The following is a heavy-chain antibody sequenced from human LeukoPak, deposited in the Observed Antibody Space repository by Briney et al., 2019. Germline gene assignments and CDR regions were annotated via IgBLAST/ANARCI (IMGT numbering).Heavy chain of an antibody. Sequence: NPGGSLRLSCAASGFTFSDYYMSWIRQAPGKGLEWVSYISSSGSTIYYADSVKGRFTISRDNAKNSLYLQMNSLRAEDTAVCYCARVRRQQADDYWGQGTLVTVSS. J-gene: IGHJ4*02. V-gene: IGHV3-11*01. D-gene: IGHD6-13*01. CDR3: ARVRRQQADDY. CDR2: ISSSGSTI. CDR1: GFTFSDYY.